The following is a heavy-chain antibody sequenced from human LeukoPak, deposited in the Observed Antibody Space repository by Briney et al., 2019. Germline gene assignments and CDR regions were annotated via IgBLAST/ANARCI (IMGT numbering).Heavy chain of an antibody. J-gene: IGHJ3*02. Sequence: SETLSLTCTVSGVSVSNGGYYWSWLRRPPGKRLEWIGHIFHMGSTYYSPSLKSRVTISVVTSKNQFSLKLYSVTAADTAVYYCARLANGFDAFDIWGQGTMITVSS. CDR1: GVSVSNGGYY. D-gene: IGHD2-8*01. V-gene: IGHV4-61*08. CDR3: ARLANGFDAFDI. CDR2: IFHMGST.